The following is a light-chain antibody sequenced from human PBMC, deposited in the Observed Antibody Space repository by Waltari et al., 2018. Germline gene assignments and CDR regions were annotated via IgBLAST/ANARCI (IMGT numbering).Light chain of an antibody. V-gene: IGKV4-1*01. CDR3: QQYYTTPT. CDR2: WAS. J-gene: IGKJ1*01. CDR1: QTLFYSSNTKNY. Sequence: DIVMTQSPDSLAVSLGEWATINCKSSQTLFYSSNTKNYLAWYQLKPRQPPKLLIFWASTHESGVPDRFSGSGSATDFTLTIDTLQAEDVAVYYCQQYYTTPTFGQGTKVEIK.